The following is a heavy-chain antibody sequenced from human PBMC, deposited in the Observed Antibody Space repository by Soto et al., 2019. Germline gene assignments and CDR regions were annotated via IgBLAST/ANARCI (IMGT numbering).Heavy chain of an antibody. V-gene: IGHV1-58*01. J-gene: IGHJ4*02. CDR1: GFTFSSFA. CDR3: AAAYCGDDCYPGALDY. D-gene: IGHD2-21*02. CDR2: IVLGSGKK. Sequence: VKVSCKTSGFTFSSFAVHWARQARGQRLEWIGWIVLGSGKKNYAQEFQERVTITRDMSTSTAYMDLGSLRSEDTAVYYCAAAYCGDDCYPGALDYWGQGTQVTVSS.